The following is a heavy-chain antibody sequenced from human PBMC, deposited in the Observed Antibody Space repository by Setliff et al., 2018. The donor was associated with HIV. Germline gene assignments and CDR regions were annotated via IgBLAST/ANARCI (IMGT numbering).Heavy chain of an antibody. Sequence: SETLSLTCAVYGGFFSGYYWSWIRQSPGKGLEWIGEINRSGSTNYNPSLKSRVTISIDTSKNQFSLRLTSVTAADAAVYYCARDYTNAFDIWGQGTMVTVSS. V-gene: IGHV4-34*01. CDR1: GGFFSGYY. J-gene: IGHJ3*02. CDR3: ARDYTNAFDI. CDR2: INRSGST. D-gene: IGHD3-3*01.